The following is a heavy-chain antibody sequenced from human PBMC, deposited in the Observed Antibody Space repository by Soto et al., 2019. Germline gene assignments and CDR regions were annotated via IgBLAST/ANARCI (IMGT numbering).Heavy chain of an antibody. CDR3: AKEANIVGAIGGMDV. V-gene: IGHV3-30*18. Sequence: QVQLVESGGGVVQPGRSLRLSCAASGFTFSSYGMRWVRQAPGKGLKWVAVISYDGSNKYYADSVKGRFTISRDNSKNTLYLLMNSLRAEDKAVYYCAKEANIVGAIGGMDVWGQGTTVTVSS. CDR2: ISYDGSNK. CDR1: GFTFSSYG. J-gene: IGHJ6*02. D-gene: IGHD1-26*01.